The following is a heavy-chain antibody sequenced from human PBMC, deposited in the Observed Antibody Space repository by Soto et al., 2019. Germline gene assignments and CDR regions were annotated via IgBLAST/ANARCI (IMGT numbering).Heavy chain of an antibody. Sequence: GGSLRLSCAASGFTVSSNYMSWVRQAPGKGLEWVSVIYSGGSTYYADSVKGRFTISRHNSKNTLYLQMNSLRAEDTAVYYCAKVKYCGGDCYTYYFDYWGQGTLVTVSS. CDR3: AKVKYCGGDCYTYYFDY. J-gene: IGHJ4*02. CDR2: IYSGGST. V-gene: IGHV3-53*01. CDR1: GFTVSSNY. D-gene: IGHD2-21*02.